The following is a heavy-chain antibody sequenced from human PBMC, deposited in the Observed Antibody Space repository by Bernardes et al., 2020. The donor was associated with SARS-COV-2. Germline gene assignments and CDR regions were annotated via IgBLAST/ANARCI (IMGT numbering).Heavy chain of an antibody. J-gene: IGHJ3*02. CDR2: IKQDGSEK. CDR1: GFTFSSYW. Sequence: GGSLRLSCAASGFTFSSYWMSWVRQAPGKGLEWVANIKQDGSEKYYVDSVKGRFTISRDNAKNSLYLQMNSLRAEDTAVYYCARIAYDPSDAFDIWGQGTMVTVSS. V-gene: IGHV3-7*01. CDR3: ARIAYDPSDAFDI. D-gene: IGHD3-16*01.